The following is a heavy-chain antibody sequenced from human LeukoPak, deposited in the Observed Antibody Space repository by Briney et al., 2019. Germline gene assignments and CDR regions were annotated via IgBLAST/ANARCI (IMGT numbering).Heavy chain of an antibody. V-gene: IGHV4-39*07. D-gene: IGHD3-22*01. J-gene: IGHJ3*02. CDR1: GASINSGSNY. CDR3: ARPVGIGLVGI. Sequence: PSETLSLTCRVSGASINSGSNYWGWIRQPPGKTLEWIGSIYSSGSTYYNPSLKSRVIIMIDTPKNHFSLTLSSVTAADTAVYFCARPVGIGLVGIWGQGTMATVYS. CDR2: IYSSGST.